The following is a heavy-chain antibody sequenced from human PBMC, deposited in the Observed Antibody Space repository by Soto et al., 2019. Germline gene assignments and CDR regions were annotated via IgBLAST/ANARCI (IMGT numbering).Heavy chain of an antibody. CDR1: GFAFSTYA. J-gene: IGHJ6*02. Sequence: GSLRLSCAASGFAFSTYAMNWVRQAPGKGLEWVSSISSRGDIYYADSVKGRFTISRDDAKNSVSLQMNGLRAEETAVYYCAREETAWPLAYGLDVWGQGTTVTVSS. V-gene: IGHV3-21*01. CDR2: ISSRGDI. D-gene: IGHD2-21*02. CDR3: AREETAWPLAYGLDV.